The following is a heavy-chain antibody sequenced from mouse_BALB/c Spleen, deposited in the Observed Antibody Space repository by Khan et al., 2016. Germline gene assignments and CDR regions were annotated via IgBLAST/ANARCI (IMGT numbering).Heavy chain of an antibody. D-gene: IGHD2-1*01. V-gene: IGHV8-12*01. CDR3: ARRALYGNDAMDY. CDR2: LYWDDDK. CDR1: GFSLSTSGMG. J-gene: IGHJ4*01. Sequence: QVTLKESGPGILQPSQTLSLTCSFSGFSLSTSGMGVSWIRKPSGKGLEWLAPLYWDDDKCYNPSQKSRLTNSKETSRNQVFLKSTSVDTANTATYYCARRALYGNDAMDYLGQGTSVTVSS.